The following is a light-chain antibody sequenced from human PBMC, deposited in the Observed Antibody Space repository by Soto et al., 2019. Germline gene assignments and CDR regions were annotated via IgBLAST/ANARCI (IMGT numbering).Light chain of an antibody. V-gene: IGKV3-20*01. J-gene: IGKJ1*01. CDR3: QQYGSSPPWT. Sequence: PVTLSVSPGERATLSCRASQSVSSSYLAWYQQKPGQAPRLLIYGASSRATGIPDRFSGSGSGTDFTLTISRLEPEDFAVYYCQQYGSSPPWTFGQGTKVDIK. CDR2: GAS. CDR1: QSVSSSY.